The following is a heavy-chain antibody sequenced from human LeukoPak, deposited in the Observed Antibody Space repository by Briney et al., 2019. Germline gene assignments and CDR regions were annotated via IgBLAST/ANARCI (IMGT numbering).Heavy chain of an antibody. Sequence: GGSLRLSCAASGFTFSSYSRNWVRQAPGKGLEWVSSISSSSSYIYYADSVKGRFTISRDNAKNSLYLQMNSLRAEDTAVYYCARDSGHSSGWYSPRVNAFDIWGQGTMVTVSS. J-gene: IGHJ3*02. CDR1: GFTFSSYS. D-gene: IGHD6-19*01. V-gene: IGHV3-21*01. CDR3: ARDSGHSSGWYSPRVNAFDI. CDR2: ISSSSSYI.